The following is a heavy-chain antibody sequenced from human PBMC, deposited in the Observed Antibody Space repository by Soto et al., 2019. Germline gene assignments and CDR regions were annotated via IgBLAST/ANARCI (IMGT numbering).Heavy chain of an antibody. CDR3: AKSSETHYYYYYGMDV. V-gene: IGHV3-30*18. CDR2: ISYDGSNK. J-gene: IGHJ6*02. D-gene: IGHD3-3*01. Sequence: GGSLRLSCAASGFTFSSYGMHWVRQAPGKGLEWVAVISYDGSNKYYADSVKGRFTISRDNSKNTLYLQMNSLRAEDTAVYYCAKSSETHYYYYYGMDVWGQGTTVTVSS. CDR1: GFTFSSYG.